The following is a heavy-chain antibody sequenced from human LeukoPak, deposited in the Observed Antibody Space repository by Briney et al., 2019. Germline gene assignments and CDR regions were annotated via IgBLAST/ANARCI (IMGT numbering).Heavy chain of an antibody. CDR1: GFTFSNAW. CDR2: IKSKTDGGTT. J-gene: IGHJ6*03. CDR3: TTDGPMVRGVIAPNYYYYYMDV. Sequence: PGGSPRLSCAASGFTFSNAWTSWVRQAPGKGLEWVGRIKSKTDGGTTDYAAPVKGRFTISRDDSKNTLYLQMNSLKTEDTAVYYCTTDGPMVRGVIAPNYYYYYMDVWGKGTTVTVSS. D-gene: IGHD3-10*01. V-gene: IGHV3-15*01.